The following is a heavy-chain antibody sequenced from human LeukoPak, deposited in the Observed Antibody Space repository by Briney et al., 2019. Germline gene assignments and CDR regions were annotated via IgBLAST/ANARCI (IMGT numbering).Heavy chain of an antibody. CDR2: IYYSGST. J-gene: IGHJ4*02. CDR1: GGSISSYY. V-gene: IGHV4-59*01. Sequence: SETLSLTCTVSGGSISSYYWSWIRQPPGKGLEWIGYIYYSGSTNYNPSLKSRVTISVDTSKNQFSLKLSSVTAADTAVYYCARGVGPLDYWGQGTLVTVSS. D-gene: IGHD3/OR15-3a*01. CDR3: ARGVGPLDY.